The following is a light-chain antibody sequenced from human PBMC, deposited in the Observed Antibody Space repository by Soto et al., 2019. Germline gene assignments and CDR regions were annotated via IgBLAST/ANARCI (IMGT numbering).Light chain of an antibody. Sequence: DIQMTQSPSSVSASVGDRVTITCRASRSIRSYLNWYQMKPQKAPKLLIFTASNLQSGIPSRFSGSGSGTDFTLTISSLQPEDFATYFCQQVYSTPYTFGQGTRLEIK. CDR1: RSIRSY. V-gene: IGKV1-39*01. J-gene: IGKJ5*01. CDR3: QQVYSTPYT. CDR2: TAS.